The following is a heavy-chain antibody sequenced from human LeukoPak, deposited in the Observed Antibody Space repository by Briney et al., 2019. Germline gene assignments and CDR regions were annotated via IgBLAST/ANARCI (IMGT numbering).Heavy chain of an antibody. Sequence: SQTLSLTCTVSGGSISSGSYYWSWIRQPAGKGLEWIGRIYTSGSTNYNPSLKSRVTISVDTSKNQFSLKLSSVTAADTAAYYCARSSSSFVYWGQGTLVTVSS. CDR1: GGSISSGSYY. D-gene: IGHD6-13*01. CDR3: ARSSSSFVY. J-gene: IGHJ4*02. CDR2: IYTSGST. V-gene: IGHV4-61*02.